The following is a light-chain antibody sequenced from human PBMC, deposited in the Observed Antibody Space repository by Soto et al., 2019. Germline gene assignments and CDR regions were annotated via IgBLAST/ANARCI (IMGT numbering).Light chain of an antibody. CDR3: AAWDDSLNGVV. V-gene: IGLV1-44*01. CDR2: TNS. Sequence: QSALSQPPSASGTPGQRVTISCSGSSSNIGSNTMSWYQQLPGTAPKLLIFTNSQLPSGVPDRFSGSKSGTSASLAISGLQSEDEADYYCAAWDDSLNGVVFGGGTKVTVL. CDR1: SSNIGSNT. J-gene: IGLJ3*02.